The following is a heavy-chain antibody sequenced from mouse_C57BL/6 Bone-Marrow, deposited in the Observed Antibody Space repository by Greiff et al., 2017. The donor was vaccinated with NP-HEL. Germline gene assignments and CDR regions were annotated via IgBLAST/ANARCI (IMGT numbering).Heavy chain of an antibody. CDR1: GYTFTDYN. D-gene: IGHD4-1*01. J-gene: IGHJ4*01. V-gene: IGHV1-18*01. CDR3: ARRWDEAMDY. Sequence: EVQLQESGPELVKPGASVKIPCKASGYTFTDYNMDWVKQSHGKSLEWIGDINPNNGGTIYNQKFKGKATFTVDKSSSTAYMELRSLTSEDTAVYYCARRWDEAMDYWGQGTSVTVSS. CDR2: INPNNGGT.